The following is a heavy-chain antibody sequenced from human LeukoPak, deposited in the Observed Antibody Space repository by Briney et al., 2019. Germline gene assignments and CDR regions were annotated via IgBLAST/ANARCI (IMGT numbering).Heavy chain of an antibody. CDR2: MSGSGGRI. J-gene: IGHJ4*02. V-gene: IGHV3-23*01. Sequence: PGGSLRLSCGASGFTFSTYAMSWVRQAPGKGLEWVSSMSGSGGRINYADSVRGRFTISRDNSRNTLYLQMNSLRVEDTAVYFCAKPRYPGGWHHFDYWGQGSLVTVSS. D-gene: IGHD6-19*01. CDR1: GFTFSTYA. CDR3: AKPRYPGGWHHFDY.